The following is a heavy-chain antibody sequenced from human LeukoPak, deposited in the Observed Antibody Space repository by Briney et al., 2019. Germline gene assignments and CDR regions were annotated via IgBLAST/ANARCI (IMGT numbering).Heavy chain of an antibody. J-gene: IGHJ5*02. CDR1: GFTFSSYA. D-gene: IGHD2-2*01. CDR3: AKATCCSSTSCYGYRWFDP. V-gene: IGHV3-23*01. CDR2: ISGSGGST. Sequence: PGGSLRLSCAASGFTFSSYAMSWVRQAPGKGLEWVSAISGSGGSTYYADSVKGRFTISRDNSKNTLYLQMNSLRAEDTAVYYCAKATCCSSTSCYGYRWFDPWGRGTLVTVSS.